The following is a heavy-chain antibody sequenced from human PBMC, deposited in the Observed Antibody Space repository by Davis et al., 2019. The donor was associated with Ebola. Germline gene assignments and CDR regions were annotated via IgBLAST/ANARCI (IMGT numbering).Heavy chain of an antibody. CDR2: ISYSGST. J-gene: IGHJ4*02. V-gene: IGHV4-59*08. Sequence: SETLSLTCTLSGGSITSYSWSWIRQPPGKGLEWIGYISYSGSTNYNPSLKSRVTISVDTSKNQFSLKLSSVTVADTAVYYCARGTGPVDYWGQGTLVTVSS. CDR1: GGSITSYS. CDR3: ARGTGPVDY. D-gene: IGHD1-14*01.